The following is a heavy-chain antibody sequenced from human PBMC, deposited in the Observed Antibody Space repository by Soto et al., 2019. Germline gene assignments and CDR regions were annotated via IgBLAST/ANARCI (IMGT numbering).Heavy chain of an antibody. V-gene: IGHV1-69*06. J-gene: IGHJ3*02. CDR2: IIPTFGTA. CDR3: ARSETAGHRGFDI. CDR1: GGTFSSSA. D-gene: IGHD6-19*01. Sequence: QVQLVQSGAEMREPGSSVKVSCKASGGTFSSSAINWLRQAPGQGPEWMGGIIPTFGTANYIEKFRGRVTITADTSTSTAYMDVSSLTAEDTAMYFCARSETAGHRGFDIWGQGTMVTVSS.